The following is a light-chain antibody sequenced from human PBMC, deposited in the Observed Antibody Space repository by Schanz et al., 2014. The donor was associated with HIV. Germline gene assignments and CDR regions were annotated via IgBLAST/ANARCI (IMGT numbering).Light chain of an antibody. CDR3: CSYAGTYTWV. V-gene: IGLV2-14*03. Sequence: QSALIQPASVSGSPGQSITISCTGTSSDTGAYNYVSWYQQHPGKAPQLMIYDVNIRPSGVSNRFSGSKSGNTASLTISGLQSDDEAYYHCCSYAGTYTWVFGGGTKLTVL. CDR1: SSDTGAYNY. J-gene: IGLJ3*02. CDR2: DVN.